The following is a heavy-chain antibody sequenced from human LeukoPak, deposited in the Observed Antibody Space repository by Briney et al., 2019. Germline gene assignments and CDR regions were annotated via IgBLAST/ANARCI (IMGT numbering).Heavy chain of an antibody. D-gene: IGHD6-19*01. CDR3: AGSGYSSGWHLRHYYYMDV. CDR1: GFTFSSYE. V-gene: IGHV3-48*03. CDR2: ISSSGSTI. Sequence: PGGSLRLSCAASGFTFSSYEMNWVRQAPGKGLEWVSYISSSGSTIYYADSVKGRFTISRDNAKNSLYLQMNSLRAEDTAVYYCAGSGYSSGWHLRHYYYMDVWGKGTTVTVSS. J-gene: IGHJ6*03.